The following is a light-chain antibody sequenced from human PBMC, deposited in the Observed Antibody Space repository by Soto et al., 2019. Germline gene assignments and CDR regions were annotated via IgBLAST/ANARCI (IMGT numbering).Light chain of an antibody. J-gene: IGLJ2*01. CDR1: SSDVGGSNY. Sequence: QSALTQPASVSGSPGQSLTISCTGTSSDVGGSNYVSWYQHHPGKAPKLMIYEVSKRPSGVSNRFSGSKSGNTASLTISGLQAEDEADYYCSSYTTSSTVIFGGGTKVTVL. V-gene: IGLV2-14*01. CDR3: SSYTTSSTVI. CDR2: EVS.